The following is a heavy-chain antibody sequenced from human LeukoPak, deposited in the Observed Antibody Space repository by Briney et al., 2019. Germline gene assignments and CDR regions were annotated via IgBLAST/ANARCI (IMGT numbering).Heavy chain of an antibody. J-gene: IGHJ4*02. V-gene: IGHV3-21*01. CDR1: GFTFSTYS. D-gene: IGHD2-15*01. CDR3: ARVRCSGGGCFYNFDY. Sequence: TSGGSLRLSCAASGFTFSTYSMNWVRQAPGKGLEWVSSLSSSSSYIYYADSVKGRFTISRDNAKNSLYLQMNSLRAEDTAVYYCARVRCSGGGCFYNFDYWGQGSLVTVSS. CDR2: LSSSSSYI.